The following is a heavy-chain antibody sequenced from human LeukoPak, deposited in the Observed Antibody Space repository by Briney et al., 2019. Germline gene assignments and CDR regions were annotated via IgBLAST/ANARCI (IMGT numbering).Heavy chain of an antibody. Sequence: TTSETLSLTCTVSGGSISTSNYYWGWIRQPPGKGLEWIGNIFYSGSTYYSPSLRSRVTISLDTSKNRFSLKLSSVTATDTAVYYCARANVVTAIDYWGQGTLVTVSS. V-gene: IGHV4-39*07. CDR3: ARANVVTAIDY. J-gene: IGHJ4*02. CDR1: GGSISTSNYY. CDR2: IFYSGST. D-gene: IGHD2-21*02.